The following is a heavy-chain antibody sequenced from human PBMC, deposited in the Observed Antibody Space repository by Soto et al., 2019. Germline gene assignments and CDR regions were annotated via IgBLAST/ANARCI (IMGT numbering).Heavy chain of an antibody. CDR2: ISFDGSKE. J-gene: IGHJ6*02. Sequence: QVQLVESGGGVVQPGRSLRLSCAASGFTFSSYGMHWVGKAQGKGREWVTVISFDGSKEYYADSVKGRFTISRDNSKNTLYLQMNSLTIEDTAVYYCAKSRASMVRGVVLYYGMDVWGHGTTVSVSS. CDR3: AKSRASMVRGVVLYYGMDV. D-gene: IGHD3-10*01. CDR1: GFTFSSYG. V-gene: IGHV3-30*18.